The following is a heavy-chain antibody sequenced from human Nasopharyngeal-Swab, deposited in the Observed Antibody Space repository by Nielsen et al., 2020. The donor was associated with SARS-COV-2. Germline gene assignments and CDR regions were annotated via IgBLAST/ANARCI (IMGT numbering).Heavy chain of an antibody. D-gene: IGHD3-10*01. CDR1: GYTFTSYG. J-gene: IGHJ4*02. CDR3: ARDMKPGGLLWFGELLYY. CDR2: ISAYNGNT. Sequence: ASVKVSCKASGYTFTSYGISWVRQAPGQGLEWMGWISAYNGNTNYAQKLQDRVTMTTDTSTSTAYMELRSLRSDDTAVYYCARDMKPGGLLWFGELLYYWGQGTQVTVSS. V-gene: IGHV1-18*01.